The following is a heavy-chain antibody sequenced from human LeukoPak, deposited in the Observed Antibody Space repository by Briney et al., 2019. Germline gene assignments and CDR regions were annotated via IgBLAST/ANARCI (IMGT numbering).Heavy chain of an antibody. J-gene: IGHJ5*02. CDR1: GGSISSSSYY. V-gene: IGHV4-39*07. Sequence: SETLSLTCTVSGGSISSSSYYWGWIRQPPGKGLEWIGSIYYSGSTYYNPSLKSRVTISVDTSKNQFSLKLSSVTAADTAVYYCARGGYSYGYAVGWFDPWGQGTLVTVSS. CDR2: IYYSGST. D-gene: IGHD5-18*01. CDR3: ARGGYSYGYAVGWFDP.